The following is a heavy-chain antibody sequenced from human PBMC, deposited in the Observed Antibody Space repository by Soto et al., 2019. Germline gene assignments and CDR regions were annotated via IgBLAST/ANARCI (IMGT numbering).Heavy chain of an antibody. D-gene: IGHD2-15*01. J-gene: IGHJ4*02. CDR3: ARHCSGGNCYSGD. V-gene: IGHV4-39*01. CDR1: GGSISSSTYY. Sequence: SEILSLTCIVSGGSISSSTYYWGWIRQPPGKGLEWIGTIYYSGSTYYNPSLNGRVTVSVDKSKNHFSLQLTSVTAADTAVYYCARHCSGGNCYSGDWGQGTLVTVSS. CDR2: IYYSGST.